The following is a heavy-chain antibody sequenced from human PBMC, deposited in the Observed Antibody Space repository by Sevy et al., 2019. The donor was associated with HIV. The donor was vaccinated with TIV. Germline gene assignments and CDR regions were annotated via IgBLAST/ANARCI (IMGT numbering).Heavy chain of an antibody. V-gene: IGHV4-59*01. CDR1: AGSISAYY. Sequence: SETLSLTCSVSAGSISAYYWSWIRQPPGKGLEWIAYIHDSGNSNYNPSLKSRVTISMDTSENQFSLKVTSVTEADTARYYCARAPPVRSGDDSLNWFDPWGQGILVTVSS. J-gene: IGHJ5*02. CDR2: IHDSGNS. D-gene: IGHD5-12*01. CDR3: ARAPPVRSGDDSLNWFDP.